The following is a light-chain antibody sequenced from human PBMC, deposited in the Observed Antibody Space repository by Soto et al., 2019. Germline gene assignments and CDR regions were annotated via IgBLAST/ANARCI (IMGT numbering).Light chain of an antibody. CDR3: QQYNSYLT. V-gene: IGKV1-39*01. J-gene: IGKJ4*01. CDR1: QSISSY. CDR2: AAS. Sequence: DIQMTQSPSSVSASVGDRVTITCRASQSISSYLNWYQQKPGKAPKLLIYAASSLQSGVPSRFSGSGSGTEFTLTISSLQPDDFATYYCQQYNSYLTFGGGTKVDIK.